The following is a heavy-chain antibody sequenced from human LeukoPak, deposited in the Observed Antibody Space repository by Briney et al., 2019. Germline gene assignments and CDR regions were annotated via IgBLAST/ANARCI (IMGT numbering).Heavy chain of an antibody. Sequence: QTGGSLRLSCAASGFTFSSYWMSWVRQAPGKGLEWVAVVWYDGRNRDYADSVKGRFTISKDNSNNMVFLQMDRLRAEDTAVYYCSTALVNWGQGTLVTVSS. D-gene: IGHD2-15*01. CDR3: STALVN. CDR2: VWYDGRNR. V-gene: IGHV3-33*08. J-gene: IGHJ4*02. CDR1: GFTFSSYW.